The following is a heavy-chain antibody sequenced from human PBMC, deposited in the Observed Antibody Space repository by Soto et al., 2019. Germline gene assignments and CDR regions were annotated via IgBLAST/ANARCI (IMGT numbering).Heavy chain of an antibody. CDR3: AREMRYCTNGVCYRSSGWFDP. CDR1: GYTFTSYG. D-gene: IGHD2-8*01. Sequence: ASVKVSCKASGYTFTSYGISWVRQAPGQGLEWMGWISAYNGNTNYAQKLQGRVTMTTDASTSTAYMELRSLRSGDTAVYYCAREMRYCTNGVCYRSSGWFDPWGQGTLVTVSS. CDR2: ISAYNGNT. J-gene: IGHJ5*02. V-gene: IGHV1-18*01.